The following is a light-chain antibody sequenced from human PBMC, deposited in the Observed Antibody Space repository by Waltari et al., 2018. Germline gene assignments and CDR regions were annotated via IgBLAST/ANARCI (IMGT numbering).Light chain of an antibody. CDR3: VAWDDSLSGRL. J-gene: IGLJ3*02. CDR1: GSTLGSRS. V-gene: IGLV1-47*01. CDR2: RND. Sequence: QSVLTQPPSASGTPGQRVTLSCSGTGSTLGSRSVYWYQQLPGTPPKLLIYRNDQRPSGVPDRFSGSKSGTSASLAISGLRSEDEADYYCVAWDDSLSGRLFGGGTKLTVL.